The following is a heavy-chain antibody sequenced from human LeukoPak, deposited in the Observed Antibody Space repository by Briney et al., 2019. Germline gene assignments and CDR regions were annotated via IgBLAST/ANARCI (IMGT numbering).Heavy chain of an antibody. D-gene: IGHD5-12*01. J-gene: IGHJ4*02. CDR2: ISSSSSTI. Sequence: GGSLRVSCAASGFTFSSYSMNWVRQAPGKGLEWVSYISSSSSTIYYADSVKGRFTISRDNAKNSLYLQMNSLRDEDTAVYYCARGSIRGYDYLDYWGREPWSPSPQ. CDR3: ARGSIRGYDYLDY. CDR1: GFTFSSYS. V-gene: IGHV3-48*02.